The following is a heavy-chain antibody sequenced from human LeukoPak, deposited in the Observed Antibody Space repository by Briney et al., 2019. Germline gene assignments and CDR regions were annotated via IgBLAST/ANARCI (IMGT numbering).Heavy chain of an antibody. V-gene: IGHV4-34*01. CDR2: INHSGST. CDR1: GGSFSGYY. D-gene: IGHD3-9*01. CDR3: ASSLRAVDWQFDY. Sequence: PSETLSLTCAVYGGSFSGYYWSWIRQPPGKGLEWIGEINHSGSTNYNPSLKSRVTISVDTSKNQFSLKLSSVTAADTAMYYCASSLRAVDWQFDYWGQGTPVTVSS. J-gene: IGHJ4*02.